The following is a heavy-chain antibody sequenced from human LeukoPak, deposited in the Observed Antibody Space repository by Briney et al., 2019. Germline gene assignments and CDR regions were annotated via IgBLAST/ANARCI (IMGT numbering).Heavy chain of an antibody. CDR1: GYPLPNYS. V-gene: IGHV1-18*01. CDR3: AIYQEGPLGH. CDR2: ISTNSGDT. J-gene: IGHJ5*02. D-gene: IGHD2-2*01. Sequence: ASVKVSCKASGYPLPNYSINWVRQAPGQGLEWMGWISTNSGDTNYAPKFQGRVTMTTDTSTRTTYMELTSLRSDDTAVYYCAIYQEGPLGHWGQGTRVTVTS.